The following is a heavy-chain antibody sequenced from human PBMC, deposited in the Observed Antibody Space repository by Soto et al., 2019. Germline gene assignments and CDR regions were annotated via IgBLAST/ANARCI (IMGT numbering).Heavy chain of an antibody. D-gene: IGHD1-26*01. CDR3: AREWELLGHDAFDI. CDR2: IKQDGSEK. CDR1: GFTFSSYW. V-gene: IGHV3-7*03. J-gene: IGHJ3*02. Sequence: GGSLRLSCAASGFTFSSYWMSWVRQAPGKGLEWVGNIKQDGSEKYYVDSVKGRFTISRDNAKNSLYLQMNSLRAEDTAVYYCAREWELLGHDAFDIWGQGTMVTVSS.